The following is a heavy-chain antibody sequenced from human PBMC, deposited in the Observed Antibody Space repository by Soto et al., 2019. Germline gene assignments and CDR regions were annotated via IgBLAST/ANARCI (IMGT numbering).Heavy chain of an antibody. Sequence: QVQLVQSGAEVRKPGSSVKVSCKASGGTFSRHAISWVRQAPGQGLEWMGGIIPIFGTANHAQKFQGRVTIIADESTSTVYMELSSLRSEDTAIYYCARGWGYDSTAYYYAYWGQGTLVIVSS. CDR3: ARGWGYDSTAYYYAY. CDR2: IIPIFGTA. V-gene: IGHV1-69*01. CDR1: GGTFSRHA. J-gene: IGHJ4*02. D-gene: IGHD3-22*01.